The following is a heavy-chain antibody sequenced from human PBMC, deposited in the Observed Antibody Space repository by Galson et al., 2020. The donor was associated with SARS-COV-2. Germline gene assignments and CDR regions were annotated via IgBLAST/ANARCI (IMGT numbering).Heavy chain of an antibody. CDR3: ARSDSNYYYYYYGMDV. D-gene: IGHD4-4*01. CDR2: MNPNSGNT. J-gene: IGHJ6*02. V-gene: IGHV1-8*01. Sequence: ASVKVSCKASGYTFTSYDINWVRQATGQGLEWMGWMNPNSGNTGYAQKFQGRVTMTRNTSISTAYMELSSLRSEDTAVYYCARSDSNYYYYYYGMDVWGQGTTVTVSS. CDR1: GYTFTSYD.